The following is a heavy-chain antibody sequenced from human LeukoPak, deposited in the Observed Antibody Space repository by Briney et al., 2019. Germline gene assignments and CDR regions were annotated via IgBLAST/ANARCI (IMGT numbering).Heavy chain of an antibody. D-gene: IGHD4-17*01. CDR1: GYSFSSYW. J-gene: IGHJ4*02. V-gene: IGHV5-51*01. Sequence: GESLKISCKGSGYSFSSYWIGWERQMPGKGLEWMGIIYPGDSDTRYSPSFQGQVTISADKSISTAYLQWSSLKASDTAMYYCAGHYVEDAVDYWGQGTLVTVSS. CDR3: AGHYVEDAVDY. CDR2: IYPGDSDT.